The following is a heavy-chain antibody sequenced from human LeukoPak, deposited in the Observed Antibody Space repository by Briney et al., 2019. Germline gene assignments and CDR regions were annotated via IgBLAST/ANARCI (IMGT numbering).Heavy chain of an antibody. D-gene: IGHD3-9*01. Sequence: KPSETLSLTCTVSGGSISSYSWSWIRQPPGKGLEWIGYIYYSGNTNYNPSLKSRVTISIDTSKKQFSLKLSSVTAADMAVYYCARVRLVGYDILTGYYSFDYWGQGTLVTVSS. CDR1: GGSISSYS. CDR3: ARVRLVGYDILTGYYSFDY. CDR2: IYYSGNT. J-gene: IGHJ4*02. V-gene: IGHV4-59*01.